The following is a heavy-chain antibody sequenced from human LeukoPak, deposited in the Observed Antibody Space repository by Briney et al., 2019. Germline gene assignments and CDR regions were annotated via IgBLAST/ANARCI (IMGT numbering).Heavy chain of an antibody. D-gene: IGHD4-23*01. V-gene: IGHV3-7*01. J-gene: IGHJ4*02. CDR1: GFTFTCCW. CDR2: IKQDGREK. CDR3: ARVPGVTRYFDS. Sequence: GGSLRLSCAASGFTFTCCWMSWVRQTPGKGLEGVASIKQDGREKFYADSVKGRFTISRDNAKNSLYLQVNSPRAEDTAVYYCARVPGVTRYFDSWGQGILVTVSS.